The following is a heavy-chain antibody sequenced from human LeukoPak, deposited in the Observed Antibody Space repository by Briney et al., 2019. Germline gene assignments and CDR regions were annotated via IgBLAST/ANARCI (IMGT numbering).Heavy chain of an antibody. CDR1: GFTFSYYA. J-gene: IGHJ3*02. V-gene: IGHV3-64D*06. CDR3: VKARGNSGYDLRAFDI. CDR2: IRSNGAST. Sequence: GGCLRLSCSASGFTFSYYAMHWVRQAPGKGLEHGSAIRSNGASTYYADSVKGRFTISRDNSKHTLYLQMRNLRAEDTAVYYCVKARGNSGYDLRAFDIWGQGTMVTVSS. D-gene: IGHD5-12*01.